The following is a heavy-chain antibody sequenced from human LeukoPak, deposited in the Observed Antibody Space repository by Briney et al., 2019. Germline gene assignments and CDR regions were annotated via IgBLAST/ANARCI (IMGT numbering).Heavy chain of an antibody. J-gene: IGHJ3*02. CDR1: GYTFTSYD. CDR2: MNPNSGNT. CDR3: ARGSTPRYIDWLMDAFDI. D-gene: IGHD3-9*01. Sequence: ASVKVSCKASGYTFTSYDINGVRQATGQGLEWMGWMNPNSGNTGYAQKFQGRVTMTRDTSTSTVYMELSSLRSEDTAVYYCARGSTPRYIDWLMDAFDIWGQGTMVTLSS. V-gene: IGHV1-8*02.